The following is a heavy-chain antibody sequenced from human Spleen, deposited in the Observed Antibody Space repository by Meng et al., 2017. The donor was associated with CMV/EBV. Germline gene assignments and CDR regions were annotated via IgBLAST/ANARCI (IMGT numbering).Heavy chain of an antibody. J-gene: IGHJ4*02. CDR1: GGSFSDYY. Sequence: GGSFSDYYWSWIRQPPGKGLQWIGEINHSGSTNYNPSLKSRVTISVDTSKSQFSLKLNSVTAADTAVYYCARGLQIDYGGNSGYFDYWGQGTLVTVSS. D-gene: IGHD4-23*01. CDR2: INHSGST. CDR3: ARGLQIDYGGNSGYFDY. V-gene: IGHV4-34*01.